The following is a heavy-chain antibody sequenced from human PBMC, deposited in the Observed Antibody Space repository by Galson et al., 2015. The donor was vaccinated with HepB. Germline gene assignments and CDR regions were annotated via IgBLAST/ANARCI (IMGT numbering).Heavy chain of an antibody. J-gene: IGHJ6*02. CDR1: GGSTSSNTYY. D-gene: IGHD2-15*01. V-gene: IGHV4-39*01. Sequence: ETLSLTCAVFGGSTSSNTYYWRWIRQPPGRGLEWIGSIYYTGTTYYNPSLKSRVTISLDTSKNHFSLKLRSVTAADTAVYYCARHVGESGSYGMDIWGQGTTVSVSS. CDR2: IYYTGTT. CDR3: ARHVGESGSYGMDI.